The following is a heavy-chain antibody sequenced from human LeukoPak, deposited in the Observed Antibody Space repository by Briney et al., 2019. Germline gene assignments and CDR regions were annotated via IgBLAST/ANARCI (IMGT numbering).Heavy chain of an antibody. CDR1: GGSFSGYY. J-gene: IGHJ4*02. CDR2: INHSGST. CDR3: ARTLVIAAHYFDY. V-gene: IGHV4-34*01. D-gene: IGHD6-13*01. Sequence: SETLSLTCAVYGGSFSGYYWSWIRQPPGKGLEWIGEINHSGSTNYNPSLKSRVTISVDTSKNQFSLKLSSVTAADTAVYYCARTLVIAAHYFDYWGQGTLVTVS.